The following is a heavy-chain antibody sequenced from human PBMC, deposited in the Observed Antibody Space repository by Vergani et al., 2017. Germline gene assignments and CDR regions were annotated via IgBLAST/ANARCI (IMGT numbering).Heavy chain of an antibody. Sequence: EVHLLESGGGLVQSGGSLRLSCAASGFTFSNSAVSWVRQAPGRGLAWVSSISGPGLSTYYADSVKGRFSISRDNSKNTVFLQMHSLRAEDTAIYYCAKANPRNSXYDYLYYYHAMDVWGQGTTVTVSS. CDR2: ISGPGLST. V-gene: IGHV3-23*01. CDR3: AKANPRNSXYDYLYYYHAMDV. D-gene: IGHD5-12*01. J-gene: IGHJ6*02. CDR1: GFTFSNSA.